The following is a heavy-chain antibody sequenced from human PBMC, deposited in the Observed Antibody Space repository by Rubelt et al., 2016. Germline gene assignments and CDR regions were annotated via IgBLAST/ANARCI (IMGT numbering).Heavy chain of an antibody. Sequence: QVQLQESGPGLVEPSQTLSVTCSVSGGSISSVSCYYNWIRQHPGKGLEWIGYVYYSGSTYYNPSLRSRFTISVDTSKNEVSLKLSSVTAADTAIYYCARDKDSHHFDSSGYFDNWGQGTPVTVSS. CDR1: GGSISSVSCY. D-gene: IGHD3-22*01. CDR3: ARDKDSHHFDSSGYFDN. CDR2: VYYSGST. V-gene: IGHV4-31*03. J-gene: IGHJ5*02.